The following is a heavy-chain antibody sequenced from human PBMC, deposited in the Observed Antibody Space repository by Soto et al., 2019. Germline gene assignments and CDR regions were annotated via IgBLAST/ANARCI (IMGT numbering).Heavy chain of an antibody. CDR2: IKSKTDGGTT. V-gene: IGHV3-15*01. D-gene: IGHD3-16*02. J-gene: IGHJ5*02. CDR1: GFTFRHAW. CDR3: EKTPGVELVTIDTVDSLET. Sequence: GGSXCLSSASSGFTFRHAWMSWVCQAPGKGLEWVGRIKSKTDGGTTDYAAPVKGRFTISRDDSKNKLYLQMNSLKTEDTAVYHCEKTPGVELVTIDTVDSLETWGQGSVVTVSS.